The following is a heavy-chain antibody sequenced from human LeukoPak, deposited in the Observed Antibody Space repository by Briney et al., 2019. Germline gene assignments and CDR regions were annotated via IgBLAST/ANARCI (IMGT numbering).Heavy chain of an antibody. D-gene: IGHD1-1*01. CDR3: ARHSAVTTFIFDY. CDR2: IFYSGST. J-gene: IGHJ4*02. Sequence: SETLSLTRIVSGGSIISSYYYWGWIRQPPGKGLEWIGSIFYSGSTYYNPSLKSRVTISLDTSKNQFSLRLSSVTAADTAVYYCARHSAVTTFIFDYWVQGTLVTVSS. V-gene: IGHV4-39*01. CDR1: GGSIISSYYY.